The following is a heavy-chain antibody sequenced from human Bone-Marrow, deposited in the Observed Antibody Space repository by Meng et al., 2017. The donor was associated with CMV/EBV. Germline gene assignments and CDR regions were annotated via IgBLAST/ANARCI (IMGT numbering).Heavy chain of an antibody. CDR2: IKQDGSEK. CDR1: GFTFSSYW. J-gene: IGHJ4*02. CDR3: ARDDYDILTGYGY. Sequence: GESLKISCAASGFTFSSYWMSWVRQAPGKGLEWVANIKQDGSEKYYVDSVKGRFTISRDNAKNSLYLQMNSLRAEDTAVYYCARDDYDILTGYGYWGQGTLVTGSS. V-gene: IGHV3-7*01. D-gene: IGHD3-9*01.